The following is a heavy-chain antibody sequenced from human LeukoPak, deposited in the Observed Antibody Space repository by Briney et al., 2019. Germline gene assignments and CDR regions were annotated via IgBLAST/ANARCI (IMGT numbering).Heavy chain of an antibody. D-gene: IGHD3-22*01. V-gene: IGHV3-7*01. CDR3: ARDPTYYYDSSGYYRYYYYYGMDV. CDR2: IKQDGSEK. J-gene: IGHJ6*02. CDR1: GFTFSSYW. Sequence: GGSLRLSCAASGFTFSSYWMSWVRQAPGKGLEWVANIKQDGSEKYYVDSVKGRFAISRDNAKNSLYLQMNSLRAEDTAVYYCARDPTYYYDSSGYYRYYYYYGMDVWGQGTTVTVSS.